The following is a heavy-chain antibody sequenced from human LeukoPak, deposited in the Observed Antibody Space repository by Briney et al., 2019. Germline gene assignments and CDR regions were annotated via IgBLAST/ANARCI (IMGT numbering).Heavy chain of an antibody. Sequence: AGGSLRLSCAASGFTFSSYEMNWVRQAPGKGLEWVSYISSSGSTIYYADSVKGRFTISRDNAKNSLYLQMNSLRAEDTAVYYCARLPPSFGRWGQGTLVTVSS. J-gene: IGHJ4*02. V-gene: IGHV3-48*03. CDR2: ISSSGSTI. D-gene: IGHD3-10*01. CDR1: GFTFSSYE. CDR3: ARLPPSFGR.